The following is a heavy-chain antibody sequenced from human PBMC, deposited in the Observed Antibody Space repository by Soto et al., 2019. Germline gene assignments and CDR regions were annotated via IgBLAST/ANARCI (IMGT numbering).Heavy chain of an antibody. V-gene: IGHV3-74*01. J-gene: IGHJ4*02. D-gene: IGHD2-2*01. CDR3: ARGPRGLYHHDY. CDR1: GFNISGDW. Sequence: PGGSLRLPCAASGFNISGDWMHRVRQRAGKGLVWVSRINMDGSSTNYADSVKGRFTISRDNAKNTLYLQMNSLRVDDTAVYFCARGPRGLYHHDYWGQGALVTVSS. CDR2: INMDGSST.